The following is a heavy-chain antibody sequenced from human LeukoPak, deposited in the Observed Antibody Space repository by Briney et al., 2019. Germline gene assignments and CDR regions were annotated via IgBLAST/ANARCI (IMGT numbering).Heavy chain of an antibody. J-gene: IGHJ5*02. V-gene: IGHV4-59*12. CDR2: IYYSGST. CDR3: ARTTYYYDSSGYYNWFDP. D-gene: IGHD3-22*01. CDR1: GGSISSFY. Sequence: PSETLSLTCTVSGGSISSFYWSWIRQPPGKGLEWIGYIYYSGSTKYNPSLKSRVTMSVDTSKNQFSLKLSSVTAADTAVYYCARTTYYYDSSGYYNWFDPWGQGTLVTVSS.